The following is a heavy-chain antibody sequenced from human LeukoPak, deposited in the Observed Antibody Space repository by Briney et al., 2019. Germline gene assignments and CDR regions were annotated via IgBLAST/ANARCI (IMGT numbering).Heavy chain of an antibody. J-gene: IGHJ4*02. Sequence: SETLSLMCAVCGYSISSGYYWGWIRQPPGEGLEWIGSIYHSGSTYYNPSLKSRVTMSVDTSKNQFSLKLSSVTAADTAVYYCARVLEGPRDTYYFDYWGQGTLVTVSS. CDR1: GYSISSGYY. V-gene: IGHV4-38-2*01. D-gene: IGHD3-3*01. CDR3: ARVLEGPRDTYYFDY. CDR2: IYHSGST.